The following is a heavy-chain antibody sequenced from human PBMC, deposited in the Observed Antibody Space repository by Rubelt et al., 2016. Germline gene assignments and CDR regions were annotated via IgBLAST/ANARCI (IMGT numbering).Heavy chain of an antibody. CDR3: ARARLITGAYNWFDP. Sequence: QVQLVQSGAEVKKPGASVKVSCKASGYTFTGYYMHWVRQAPGQGLEWMGRINPNSGGTNYARKFQGRVTMTRDTSISTAYMELSRLRSDDTAVYYCARARLITGAYNWFDPWGQGTLVTVSS. CDR2: INPNSGGT. CDR1: GYTFTGYY. D-gene: IGHD7-27*01. V-gene: IGHV1-2*06. J-gene: IGHJ5*02.